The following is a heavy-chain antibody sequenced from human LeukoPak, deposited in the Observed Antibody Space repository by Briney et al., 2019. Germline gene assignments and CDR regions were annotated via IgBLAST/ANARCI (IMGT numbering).Heavy chain of an antibody. J-gene: IGHJ6*02. CDR2: INHSGST. Sequence: SETLSLTCAVYGGSFSGYYWSWIRQPPGKGLEWIGEINHSGSTNYNPSLKSRVTISVDTSKNQFSLKLSSVTAADTAVYYCARARPRGYYYYCGMDVWGQGTTVTVSS. CDR1: GGSFSGYY. V-gene: IGHV4-34*01. CDR3: ARARPRGYYYYCGMDV.